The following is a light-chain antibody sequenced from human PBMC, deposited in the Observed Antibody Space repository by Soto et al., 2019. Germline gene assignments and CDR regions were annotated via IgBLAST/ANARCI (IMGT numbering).Light chain of an antibody. CDR3: QQRKNWPPLT. V-gene: IGKV3-11*01. CDR2: DAS. Sequence: ETVLTQSPATLSLSPGERATLSCKASQNVDHYLAWYQQKPGQPPRLLVYDASNRATGIPARFSGSGSGTDFTLTISSLEPDDFAVYYCQQRKNWPPLTFGGGTRVEIK. CDR1: QNVDHY. J-gene: IGKJ4*01.